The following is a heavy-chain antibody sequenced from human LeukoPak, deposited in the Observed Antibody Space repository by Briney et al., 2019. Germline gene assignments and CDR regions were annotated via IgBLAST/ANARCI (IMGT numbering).Heavy chain of an antibody. Sequence: PGGSLRLSCEASGFTFSSHAMSWVRHAPGKGLEWVSGLSGSGDSTYYAGSVRGRFTISRDNSKNTLHLQMNSLRAEDTAVYYCAKGRGSGSSWNFDYWGQGTLVTVSS. CDR1: GFTFSSHA. CDR2: LSGSGDST. CDR3: AKGRGSGSSWNFDY. J-gene: IGHJ4*02. D-gene: IGHD6-13*01. V-gene: IGHV3-23*01.